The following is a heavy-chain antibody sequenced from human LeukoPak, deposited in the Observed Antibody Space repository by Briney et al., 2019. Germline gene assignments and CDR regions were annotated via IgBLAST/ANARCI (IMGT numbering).Heavy chain of an antibody. CDR1: GYTFTSYG. V-gene: IGHV1-18*01. Sequence: GASVKVSCKASGYTFTSYGISWVRQAPGQGLEWMGWISAYNGNTNYAQKLQGRVTMTTDTSTSTAYMELRSLRSDDTAVYYCARIVATIGPNYFDYWGQGTLVTVSS. CDR3: ARIVATIGPNYFDY. J-gene: IGHJ4*02. CDR2: ISAYNGNT. D-gene: IGHD5-12*01.